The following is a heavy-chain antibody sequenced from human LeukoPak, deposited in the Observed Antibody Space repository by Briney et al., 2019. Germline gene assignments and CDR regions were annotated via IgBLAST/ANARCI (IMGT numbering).Heavy chain of an antibody. V-gene: IGHV4-59*01. Sequence: PSETLSLTCTVSGGSISSYYWSWIRQPPGKGLKWIGYIYYSGSTNYNPSLKSRVTISVDTSKNQFSLKLSSVTAADTAVYYCARAGRAYSYGPFDYWGQGTLVTVSS. J-gene: IGHJ4*02. CDR1: GGSISSYY. CDR2: IYYSGST. CDR3: ARAGRAYSYGPFDY. D-gene: IGHD5-18*01.